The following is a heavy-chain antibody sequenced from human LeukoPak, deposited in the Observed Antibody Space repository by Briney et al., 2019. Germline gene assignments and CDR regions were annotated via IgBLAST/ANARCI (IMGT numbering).Heavy chain of an antibody. Sequence: GGSLRLSCAASEFTFSSYGMHWVRQAPGKGLEWVAVIRYDGSDKFYADSVKGRFTISRDSSKNTLYLQMNTLRGEDTAVYYCAREISAAAARFDYWGQGTLVTVSS. CDR2: IRYDGSDK. CDR1: EFTFSSYG. D-gene: IGHD6-13*01. J-gene: IGHJ4*02. CDR3: AREISAAAARFDY. V-gene: IGHV3-33*08.